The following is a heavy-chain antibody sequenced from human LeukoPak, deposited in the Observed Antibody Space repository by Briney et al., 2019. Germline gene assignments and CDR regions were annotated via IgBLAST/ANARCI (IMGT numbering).Heavy chain of an antibody. CDR3: ARDTRRWELLGFDY. Sequence: GAPVKVSCKASGYTFTGYYMHWVRQAPGQGLEWMGWINPNSGGTNYAQKFQGRVTMTRDTSISTAYMELSRLRSDDTAVYYCARDTRRWELLGFDYWGQGTLVTVSS. J-gene: IGHJ4*02. CDR1: GYTFTGYY. D-gene: IGHD1-26*01. CDR2: INPNSGGT. V-gene: IGHV1-2*02.